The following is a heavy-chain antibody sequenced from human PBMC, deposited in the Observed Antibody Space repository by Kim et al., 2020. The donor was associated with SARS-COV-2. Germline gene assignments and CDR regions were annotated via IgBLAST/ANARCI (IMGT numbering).Heavy chain of an antibody. CDR3: ARVPPIAARVYYYGMDV. CDR2: INHSGST. CDR1: GGSFSGYY. J-gene: IGHJ6*02. D-gene: IGHD6-6*01. V-gene: IGHV4-34*01. Sequence: SETLSLTCAVYGGSFSGYYWSWIRQPPGKGLEWIGEINHSGSTNYNPSLKSRVTISVDTSKNQFSLKLSSVTAADTAVYYCARVPPIAARVYYYGMDVWGQGTTVTVSS.